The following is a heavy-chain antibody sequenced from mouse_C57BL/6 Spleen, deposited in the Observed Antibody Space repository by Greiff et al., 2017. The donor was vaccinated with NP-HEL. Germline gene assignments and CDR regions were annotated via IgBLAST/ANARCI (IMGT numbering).Heavy chain of an antibody. Sequence: DVKLVESGGGLVQPGGSLSLSCAASGFTFTDYYMSWVRQPPGKALEWLGFIRNKANGYTTEYSASVKGRFTISRDNSQSILYLQMNALRAEDSATYYCARDGYYPFADWGQGTLVTVSA. CDR3: ARDGYYPFAD. V-gene: IGHV7-3*01. J-gene: IGHJ3*01. CDR2: IRNKANGYTT. CDR1: GFTFTDYY. D-gene: IGHD2-3*01.